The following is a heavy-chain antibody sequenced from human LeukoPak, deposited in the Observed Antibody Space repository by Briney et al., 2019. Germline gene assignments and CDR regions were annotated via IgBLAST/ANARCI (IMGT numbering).Heavy chain of an antibody. J-gene: IGHJ4*02. D-gene: IGHD3-3*01. Sequence: GASVKVSCKASGYTFTGYYMHWVRQAPGQGLEWMGRINPNSGGTNYAQKFQGRVTMTRDTSISTAYMGLSRLRSDDTAVYYCARVGPAGILRFLEWFDYWGQGTLVTVSS. V-gene: IGHV1-2*06. CDR1: GYTFTGYY. CDR3: ARVGPAGILRFLEWFDY. CDR2: INPNSGGT.